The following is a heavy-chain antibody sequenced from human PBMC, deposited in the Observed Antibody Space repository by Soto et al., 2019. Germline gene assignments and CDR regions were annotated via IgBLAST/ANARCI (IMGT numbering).Heavy chain of an antibody. CDR2: IYYSGTT. V-gene: IGHV4-39*01. CDR1: GGSISSSSYY. J-gene: IGHJ3*02. CDR3: ARLGYSSTPDAFDI. Sequence: QLQLQESGPGLVKPSETLSLTCTVSGGSISSSSYYWGWIRQPPGKGLEWIASIYYSGTTYYNPSLKSRVTISVDTSKNPFSLKLSSVTAADTAVYHCARLGYSSTPDAFDIWGQGTMVTVSP. D-gene: IGHD5-18*01.